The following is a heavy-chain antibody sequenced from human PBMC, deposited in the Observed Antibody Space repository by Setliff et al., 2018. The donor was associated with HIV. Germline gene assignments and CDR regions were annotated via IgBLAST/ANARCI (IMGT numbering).Heavy chain of an antibody. D-gene: IGHD2-15*01. Sequence: ASVKVSCKASGFSFDDYYIHWVRQAPGQGLEWMGCVIPNSGKTYYAQEFQGRVTMTSDTSINTAYMEVSWLTSDDTAIYYCARDLAYCSGGSCYRPFIYYVYCMDVWGKGATVTVSS. CDR2: VIPNSGKT. V-gene: IGHV1-2*02. J-gene: IGHJ6*03. CDR1: GFSFDDYY. CDR3: ARDLAYCSGGSCYRPFIYYVYCMDV.